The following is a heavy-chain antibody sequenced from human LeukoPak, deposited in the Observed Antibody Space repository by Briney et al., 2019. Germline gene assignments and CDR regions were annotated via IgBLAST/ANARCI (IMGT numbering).Heavy chain of an antibody. CDR3: ARVRNSGSYGDRIWFDP. CDR1: GGSFSGYY. V-gene: IGHV4-34*01. Sequence: PSETLSLTCAVYGGSFSGYYWSWIRQPPGKGLEWIGEINHSGSTNYNPSLKSRVTISVDTSKNQSSLKLSSVTAADTAVYYCARVRNSGSYGDRIWFDPWGQGTLVAVSS. CDR2: INHSGST. D-gene: IGHD1-26*01. J-gene: IGHJ5*02.